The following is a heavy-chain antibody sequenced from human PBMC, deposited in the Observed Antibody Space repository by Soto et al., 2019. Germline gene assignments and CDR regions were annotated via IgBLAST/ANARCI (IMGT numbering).Heavy chain of an antibody. Sequence: QLQLQESGSGLVKPSQTLSLTCAVSGGSISSGCYSWSWIRQPPGKGLEWIGYIYHSGSTYYNPSLKSRVTISVDRSKNQFSLNLSSVTAADTAVYYCASFAAAIGWFDPWGQGTLVTVSS. CDR1: GGSISSGCYS. J-gene: IGHJ5*02. CDR3: ASFAAAIGWFDP. D-gene: IGHD2-2*02. V-gene: IGHV4-30-2*01. CDR2: IYHSGST.